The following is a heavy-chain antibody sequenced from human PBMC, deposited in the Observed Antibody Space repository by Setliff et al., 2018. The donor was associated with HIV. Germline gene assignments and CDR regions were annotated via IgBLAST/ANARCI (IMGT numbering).Heavy chain of an antibody. CDR3: ARAMYHYDSSGYFG. D-gene: IGHD3-22*01. Sequence: GGSLRLSCAASGFTFSSYSMNWVRQAPGKGLEWVSSISSSSSYIYYADSVKGRFTISRDNAKNSLYLQMNSLRAEDTAVYYCARAMYHYDSSGYFGWGQGTLVTVSS. V-gene: IGHV3-21*01. CDR1: GFTFSSYS. J-gene: IGHJ4*02. CDR2: ISSSSSYI.